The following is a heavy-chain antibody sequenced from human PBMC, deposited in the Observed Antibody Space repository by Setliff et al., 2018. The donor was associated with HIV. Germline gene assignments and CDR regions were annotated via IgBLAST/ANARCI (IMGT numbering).Heavy chain of an antibody. CDR2: IKQDGSNK. Sequence: TGGSLRLSCAASGFTLSRCWMNWVRQAPGKGLEWVGNIKQDGSNKYYADSVKGRFTISRDNSKNTLYLQMNSLRAEDTAVYYCARSVIGYYYYGMDVWGQGTLVTVSS. CDR3: ARSVIGYYYYGMDV. CDR1: GFTLSRCW. V-gene: IGHV3-7*01. J-gene: IGHJ6*02. D-gene: IGHD3-10*01.